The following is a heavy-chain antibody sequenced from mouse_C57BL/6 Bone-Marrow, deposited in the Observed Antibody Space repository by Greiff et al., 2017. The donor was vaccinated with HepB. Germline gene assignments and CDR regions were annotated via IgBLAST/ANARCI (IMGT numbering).Heavy chain of an antibody. V-gene: IGHV3-6*01. CDR1: GYSITSGYY. CDR3: ARAPPCFAY. CDR2: ISYDGSN. J-gene: IGHJ3*01. Sequence: ESGPGLVKPSQSLSLTCSVTGYSITSGYYWNWIRQFPGNKLEWMGYISYDGSNNYNPSLKNRISITRDTSKNQFFLKLNSVTTEYTATYYCARAPPCFAYWGQGTLVTVSA.